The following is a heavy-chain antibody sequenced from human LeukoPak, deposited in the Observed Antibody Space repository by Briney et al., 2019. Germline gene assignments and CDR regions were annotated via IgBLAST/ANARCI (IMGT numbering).Heavy chain of an antibody. CDR1: GGSISSYY. Sequence: SETLSLTCTVSGGSISSYYWSWIRQPPGKGLEWIGYIYYSGSTNYNPSLKSRVTISVDTSKHQFSLKLSSVTAADTAVYYCARLPYCSGGSCRDYWGQGTLVTVSS. D-gene: IGHD2-15*01. CDR3: ARLPYCSGGSCRDY. V-gene: IGHV4-59*08. J-gene: IGHJ4*02. CDR2: IYYSGST.